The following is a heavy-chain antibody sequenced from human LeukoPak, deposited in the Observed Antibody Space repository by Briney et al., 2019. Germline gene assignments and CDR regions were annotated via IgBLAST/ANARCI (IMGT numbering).Heavy chain of an antibody. CDR1: GFTFSSYG. Sequence: AGSLSLSCAASGFTFSSYGICWFRQAPGEGLQWLAGIIYDSGSTYYAHSVKSRVTISIDTSKNKFYLKLSSLRAADTAVYYCARHELDFGVVTGRGAHFDYWGQGTLVTVSS. CDR3: ARHELDFGVVTGRGAHFDY. D-gene: IGHD3-3*01. J-gene: IGHJ4*02. CDR2: IIYDSGST. V-gene: IGHV3-33*01.